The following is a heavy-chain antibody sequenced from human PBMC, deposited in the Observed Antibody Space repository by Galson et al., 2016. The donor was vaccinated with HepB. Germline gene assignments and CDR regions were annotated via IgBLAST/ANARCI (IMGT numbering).Heavy chain of an antibody. J-gene: IGHJ4*02. Sequence: SLRLSCAASGFTVTNAWMSWVRQAPGKGREWVGRIRSKIDGGTTDYGAPVKGRITISRDDSKNTLYLQINNLKTEDTAVYYCTTVGIALPSTDHWGQGTVVTVSS. CDR3: TTVGIALPSTDH. V-gene: IGHV3-15*01. CDR2: IRSKIDGGTT. D-gene: IGHD6-19*01. CDR1: GFTVTNAW.